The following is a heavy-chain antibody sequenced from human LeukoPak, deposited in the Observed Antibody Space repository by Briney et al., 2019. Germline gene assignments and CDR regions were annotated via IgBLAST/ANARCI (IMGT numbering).Heavy chain of an antibody. J-gene: IGHJ5*02. CDR3: ANGEGYGSGSNFDP. CDR1: GFTFSDYG. CDR2: ISYDGGSK. Sequence: PGGSLRLSCAASGFTFSDYGMHWVRQAPGKGLDWLAVISYDGGSKYYADSVKGRFTISRDNSKNTVYLQMNSLRAEDTAVYYCANGEGYGSGSNFDPWGQGTLVTVSS. D-gene: IGHD3-10*01. V-gene: IGHV3-30*18.